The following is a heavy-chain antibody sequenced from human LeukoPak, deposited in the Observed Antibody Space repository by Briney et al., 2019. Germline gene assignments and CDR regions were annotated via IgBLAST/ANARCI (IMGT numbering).Heavy chain of an antibody. CDR1: GFSVSNNY. Sequence: GRSVRLSCAASGFSVSNNYMSWVRQASGKGLEWVSVIYSGGSTFYADSVKGRFTISRDNSKNTLYLQMNSLRAEDTAVYYCASDSYSPEYFQHWGQGTLVTVSS. CDR3: ASDSYSPEYFQH. V-gene: IGHV3-66*01. CDR2: IYSGGST. D-gene: IGHD2-15*01. J-gene: IGHJ1*01.